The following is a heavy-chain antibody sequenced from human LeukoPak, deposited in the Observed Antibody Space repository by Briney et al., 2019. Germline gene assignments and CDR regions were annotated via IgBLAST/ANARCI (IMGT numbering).Heavy chain of an antibody. CDR2: INSDGSST. CDR1: GFTFRNPW. J-gene: IGHJ5*02. CDR3: ARDPYNRNANWFDP. Sequence: PGGSLRLSCAASGFTFRNPWMHWVRQAPGKGLVWVSRINSDGSSTSYADVVKGRFTISRDNAKSTLYLQMNSLRAEDTAVYYCARDPYNRNANWFDPWGQGTLDTVSS. D-gene: IGHD1-1*01. V-gene: IGHV3-74*01.